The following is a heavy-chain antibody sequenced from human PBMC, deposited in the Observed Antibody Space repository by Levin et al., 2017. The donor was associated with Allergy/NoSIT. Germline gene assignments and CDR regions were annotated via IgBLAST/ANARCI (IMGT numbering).Heavy chain of an antibody. V-gene: IGHV3-30*04. D-gene: IGHD2/OR15-2a*01. J-gene: IGHJ4*02. CDR1: GFSFSNYA. CDR3: ARGDPSGAGGAMTVLLRPQLFDY. CDR2: VSSDGTNQ. Sequence: PGGSLRLSCAASGFSFSNYAMHWVRQAPGQGLEWVAAVSSDGTNQYYADSVKGRFTISRDNSKNTLSLQMNRLRPEDTTVYYCARGDPSGAGGAMTVLLRPQLFDYWGQGTLVTVSS.